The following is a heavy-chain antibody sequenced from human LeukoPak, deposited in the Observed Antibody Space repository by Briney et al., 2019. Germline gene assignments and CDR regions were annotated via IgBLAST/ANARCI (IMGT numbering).Heavy chain of an antibody. CDR3: ARVLAVRGVVRDPIDY. D-gene: IGHD3-10*01. Sequence: RASVKVSCKASGFTFTSSAVQWVRQARGQRLEWMGWMNPNSGNTGYAQKFQGRVTMTRNTSISTAYMELSSLRAEDTAVYYCARVLAVRGVVRDPIDYWGQGTLVTVSS. V-gene: IGHV1-8*02. CDR1: GFTFTSSA. CDR2: MNPNSGNT. J-gene: IGHJ4*02.